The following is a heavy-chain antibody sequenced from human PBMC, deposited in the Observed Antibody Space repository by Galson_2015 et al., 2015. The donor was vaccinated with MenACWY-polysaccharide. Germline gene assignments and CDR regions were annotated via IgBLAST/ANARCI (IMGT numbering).Heavy chain of an antibody. CDR2: ISSSSSYI. CDR3: ASSDSGSYHQSDY. V-gene: IGHV3-21*01. D-gene: IGHD1-26*01. Sequence: SLRLSCAASGFTFSSYSMNWVRQAPGKGLEWVSSISSSSSYIYYADSVKGRFTISRDNAKNSLYLQMNSLRAEDTAVYYCASSDSGSYHQSDYWGQGTLVPVSS. CDR1: GFTFSSYS. J-gene: IGHJ4*02.